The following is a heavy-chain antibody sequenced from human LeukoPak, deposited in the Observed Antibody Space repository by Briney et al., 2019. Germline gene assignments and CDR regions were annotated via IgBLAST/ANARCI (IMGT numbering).Heavy chain of an antibody. CDR2: FSASDGST. J-gene: IGHJ3*01. CDR3: ARSKTAALGTGAFDV. CDR1: GFTFSSYG. D-gene: IGHD6-13*01. V-gene: IGHV3-23*01. Sequence: GGSLRLSCAASGFTFSSYGLSWVRQGPGKGLEWVSGFSASDGSTQYAESVKGRFTISRDNSKNTLFLQMNSLRAEDTAVYYCARSKTAALGTGAFDVWGQGTMVTVSS.